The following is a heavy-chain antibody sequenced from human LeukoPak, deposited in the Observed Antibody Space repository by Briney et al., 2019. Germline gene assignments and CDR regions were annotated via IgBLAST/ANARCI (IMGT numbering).Heavy chain of an antibody. CDR1: GFTFSRYA. D-gene: IGHD3-10*01. V-gene: IGHV3-30-3*01. CDR2: ISYDGNNK. J-gene: IGHJ4*02. CDR3: ARDGDYYGSGTFYFDY. Sequence: GGSLRLSCAASGFTFSRYAMHWVRQAPGKGLEWMAIISYDGNNKYYADSVKGRFTISRDNSRSTLYLQMNSQRVEDTAVYYCARDGDYYGSGTFYFDYWGQGTLVTVSS.